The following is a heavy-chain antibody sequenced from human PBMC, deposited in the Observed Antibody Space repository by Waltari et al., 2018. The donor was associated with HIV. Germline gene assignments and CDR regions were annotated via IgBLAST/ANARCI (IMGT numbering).Heavy chain of an antibody. D-gene: IGHD5-18*01. CDR3: AFRGTAMAEGYYGMDV. V-gene: IGHV1-8*01. CDR1: GYTFTSYD. J-gene: IGHJ6*02. CDR2: MNPNSGNT. Sequence: QVQLVQSGAEVKKPGASVKVSCKASGYTFTSYDINWVRQATGQGLEWMGWMNPNSGNTGYAQKFQGRVTMTRNTSISTAYMELSSLRSEDTAVYYCAFRGTAMAEGYYGMDVWGQGTTVTVSS.